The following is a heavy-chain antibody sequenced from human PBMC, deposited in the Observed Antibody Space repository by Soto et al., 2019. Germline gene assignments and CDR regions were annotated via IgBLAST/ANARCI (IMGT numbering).Heavy chain of an antibody. J-gene: IGHJ4*02. CDR2: FDPEDGET. V-gene: IGHV1-24*01. Sequence: ASVKVSCKDSGFTLTELSMHWVRQAPGKGLEWMGGFDPEDGETIYAQKFQGRVTMTEDTSTDTAFMELSSLRSEDTAVYYCAVLRGSGWSALGYYFDYWGQGTLVTVS. CDR1: GFTLTELS. D-gene: IGHD6-19*01. CDR3: AVLRGSGWSALGYYFDY.